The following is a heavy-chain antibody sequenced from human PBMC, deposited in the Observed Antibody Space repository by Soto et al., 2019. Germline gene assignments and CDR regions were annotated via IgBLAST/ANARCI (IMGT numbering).Heavy chain of an antibody. Sequence: QVQLQQWGAGLLKPSETLSLTCAVYGGSLSGYYWSWIRQPPGKGLEWIGEINRSGSTNYIPSLKSRVIISVDTSKNQFSLKLSSVTAPDTAVYYCARGLLGGAATWGQGTLVTVSS. CDR3: ARGLLGGAAT. CDR1: GGSLSGYY. V-gene: IGHV4-34*01. CDR2: INRSGST. J-gene: IGHJ5*02. D-gene: IGHD3-16*01.